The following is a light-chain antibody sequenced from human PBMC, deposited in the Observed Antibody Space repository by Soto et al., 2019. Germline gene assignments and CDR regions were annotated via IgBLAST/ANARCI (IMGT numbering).Light chain of an antibody. CDR2: DAS. J-gene: IGKJ5*01. CDR1: QGISSA. Sequence: AIQFTQSPSSLSASVGDRVTITCRASQGISSALAWYQQKPGKAPKLLIYDASSLESGVPSRFSGSGSGTDFTLTISSLQPEDFPTYSCQQFNNYPHRITFGQGTRMEIK. V-gene: IGKV1D-13*01. CDR3: QQFNNYPHRIT.